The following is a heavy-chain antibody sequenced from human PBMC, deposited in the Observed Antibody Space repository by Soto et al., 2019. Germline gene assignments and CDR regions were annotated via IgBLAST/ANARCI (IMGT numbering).Heavy chain of an antibody. J-gene: IGHJ4*02. CDR1: GFTFSIYA. V-gene: IGHV3-23*01. D-gene: IGHD1-26*01. CDR3: AKEVRYGGNNDY. CDR2: ISGSGGST. Sequence: GGLRLLSCVASGFTFSIYAMSLVRQAPGKGLEWVSAISGSGGSTYYADSVKGRFTISRDNSKNTLYLQMNSLRAEDTAVYYCAKEVRYGGNNDYWGQGTMVTVSS.